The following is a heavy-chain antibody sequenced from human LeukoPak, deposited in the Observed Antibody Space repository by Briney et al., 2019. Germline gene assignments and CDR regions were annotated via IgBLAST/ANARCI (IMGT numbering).Heavy chain of an antibody. Sequence: SQTLSLTCAVSGGSISSGGYSWSWIRQPPGKGLEWIGYIYHSGSTYYSPSLKSRVTISVDRSKNQFSLKLSSVTAADTAVYYCARMGGGYAFDIWGQGTMVTVSS. CDR2: IYHSGST. D-gene: IGHD1-26*01. J-gene: IGHJ3*02. CDR1: GGSISSGGYS. V-gene: IGHV4-30-2*01. CDR3: ARMGGGYAFDI.